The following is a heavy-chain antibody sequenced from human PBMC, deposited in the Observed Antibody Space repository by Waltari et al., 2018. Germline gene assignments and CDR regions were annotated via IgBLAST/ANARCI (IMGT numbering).Heavy chain of an antibody. V-gene: IGHV5-51*04. CDR1: GYSCTRYW. J-gene: IGHJ4*02. Sequence: EVQLVQSGAAVKKPGESLKISCKGSGYSCTRYWIGCVRQRPWNGLEWLGIIDPGDSDTRYSPSFQVQFTISADKPISTAYLQWSSLNASDTAMYYWARHIRRLGGGYFDYWGQGTLVAVSS. CDR2: IDPGDSDT. D-gene: IGHD3-16*01. CDR3: ARHIRRLGGGYFDY.